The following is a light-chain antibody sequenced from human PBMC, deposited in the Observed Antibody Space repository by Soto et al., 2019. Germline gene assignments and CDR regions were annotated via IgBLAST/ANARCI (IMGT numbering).Light chain of an antibody. J-gene: IGLJ1*01. CDR1: SSDIGASNF. V-gene: IGLV2-14*01. CDR2: EAT. CDR3: ISYRPGDTFV. Sequence: QSALTQPPSVSGSPGQSITVSCTGTSSDIGASNFVSWYQHLPGRTPKVIIFEATNRPSGTSDRFSGSKAGITASLTICGLQSEDEVEYFCISYRPGDTFVFGTGTTLPVL.